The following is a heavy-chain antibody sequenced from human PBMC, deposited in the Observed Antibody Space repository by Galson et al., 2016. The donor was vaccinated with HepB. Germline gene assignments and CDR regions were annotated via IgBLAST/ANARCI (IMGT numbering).Heavy chain of an antibody. J-gene: IGHJ4*02. CDR3: TRDYYGSLDH. CDR1: GFTFSRIA. D-gene: IGHD3-10*01. Sequence: SLRLSCAASGFTFSRIAMHWVRQAPGKGLKWVAVISYDGGSNYYADSVKGRFTISRDNSKNTVHLQMNSLRAEDTAVYYCTRDYYGSLDHWGQGTLVTVSS. CDR2: ISYDGGSN. V-gene: IGHV3-30*04.